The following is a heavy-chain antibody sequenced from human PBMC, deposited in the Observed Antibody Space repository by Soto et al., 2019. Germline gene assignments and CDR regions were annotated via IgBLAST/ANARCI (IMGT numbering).Heavy chain of an antibody. J-gene: IGHJ6*02. CDR3: ARGGFGMYAMVV. CDR2: INGDGSGT. CDR1: GFTFSKYW. D-gene: IGHD3-10*01. Sequence: EVQLVESGGGLAQPGGSLRLSCVASGFTFSKYWVHWVRQVPGKGLVWVSRINGDGSGTSYADSVEGRFTISRDNAKSTLDLLLKSMRGEDASVYYCARGGFGMYAMVVWGQGTTVAV. V-gene: IGHV3-74*01.